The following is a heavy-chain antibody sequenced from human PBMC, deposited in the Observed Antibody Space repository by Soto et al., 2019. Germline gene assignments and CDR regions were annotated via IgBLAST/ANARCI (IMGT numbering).Heavy chain of an antibody. J-gene: IGHJ3*01. Sequence: PSETLSLTCTVSGGSISSSSSYWGWIRQPPGKGLEWIGSMSYSGSTYHNPSLKSRVTLSVDTTQNQFSLKLTSVTAADTAVYYCAREAPAASDAFDVWGQGTMVTVSS. V-gene: IGHV4-39*07. D-gene: IGHD2-2*01. CDR3: AREAPAASDAFDV. CDR1: GGSISSSSSY. CDR2: MSYSGST.